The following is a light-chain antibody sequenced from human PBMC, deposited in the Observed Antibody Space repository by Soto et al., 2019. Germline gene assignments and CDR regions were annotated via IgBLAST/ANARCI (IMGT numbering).Light chain of an antibody. CDR2: DAS. J-gene: IGKJ1*01. CDR1: QSVSSY. V-gene: IGKV3-11*01. Sequence: EIVWTQSPATLSLSPGERATLFCRASQSVSSYLAWYQQKPGQAPRLLIYDASNRATGIPARFSGSGSGTDFSLTISSLEPEDFAVYYCQQRSDWPRTFGQGTKVDIK. CDR3: QQRSDWPRT.